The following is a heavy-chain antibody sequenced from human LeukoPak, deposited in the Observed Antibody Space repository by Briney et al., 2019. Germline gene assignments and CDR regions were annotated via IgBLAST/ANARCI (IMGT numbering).Heavy chain of an antibody. J-gene: IGHJ6*02. CDR2: ISYDGSNK. Sequence: PGRSLRLSCAASGLTFSSYAMHWVRQAPGNGLEWVAVISYDGSNKYYADSVKGRFTISRDNSKNTLYLQMNSLRAEDTAVYYCARGRYDFWSGYSNYYYYYGMDVWGQGTTVTVSS. D-gene: IGHD3-3*01. CDR3: ARGRYDFWSGYSNYYYYYGMDV. CDR1: GLTFSSYA. V-gene: IGHV3-30-3*01.